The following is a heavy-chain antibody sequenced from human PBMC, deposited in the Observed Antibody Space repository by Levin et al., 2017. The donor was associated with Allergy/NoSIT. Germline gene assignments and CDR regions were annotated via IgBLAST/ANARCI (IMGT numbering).Heavy chain of an antibody. J-gene: IGHJ4*02. Sequence: AASVKVSCKASGGTFSTYAISWVRQAPGQGLDWMGGIIPIFATANYAQKFQGRVAITADESTSTVYMELSSLRSEDTAVYYCASSWSRSVTNDYWGQGTLLTVSS. D-gene: IGHD6-13*01. V-gene: IGHV1-69*13. CDR1: GGTFSTYA. CDR2: IIPIFATA. CDR3: ASSWSRSVTNDY.